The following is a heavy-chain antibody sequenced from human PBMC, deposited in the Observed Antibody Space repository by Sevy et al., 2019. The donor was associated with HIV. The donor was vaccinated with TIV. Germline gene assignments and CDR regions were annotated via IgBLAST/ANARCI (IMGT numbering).Heavy chain of an antibody. CDR1: GFTFDNYA. V-gene: IGHV3-23*01. CDR2: LDNSGDNT. Sequence: GGSLRLSCAASGFTFDNYAMTWVGQTPGKGLEWVSTLDNSGDNTYNADSVKGRFTISRDNSKNTLCLQMDSLRAEDTAIYYCAKAGGGWNYFDYSGQGTLVTVSS. D-gene: IGHD6-19*01. CDR3: AKAGGGWNYFDY. J-gene: IGHJ4*02.